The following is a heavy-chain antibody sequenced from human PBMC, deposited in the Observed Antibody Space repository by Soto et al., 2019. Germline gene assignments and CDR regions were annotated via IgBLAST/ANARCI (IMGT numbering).Heavy chain of an antibody. D-gene: IGHD2-15*01. V-gene: IGHV3-30*18. CDR1: GFTFSSYG. Sequence: GGSLRLSCAASGFTFSSYGMHWVRQAPGKGLEWVAVISYDGSNKYYADSVKGRFTISRDNSKNTLYLQMNSLRAEDTAVYYCAKDFGLVVVGHGDDFDYWGQGTLVTVSS. CDR2: ISYDGSNK. J-gene: IGHJ4*02. CDR3: AKDFGLVVVGHGDDFDY.